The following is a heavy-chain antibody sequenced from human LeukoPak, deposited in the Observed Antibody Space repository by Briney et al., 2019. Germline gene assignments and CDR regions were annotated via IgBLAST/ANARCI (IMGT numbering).Heavy chain of an antibody. CDR1: GFTFSTYS. D-gene: IGHD3-3*01. Sequence: GGSLRLSCAASGFTFSTYSMNWVRQAPGKGLEWVSYISSTSNTIYYADSVKGRFTISRDNVKNSLYLQMNSLRVEDTAVYYCARGQDFWSGSYDYWGQGTLVTVSS. CDR3: ARGQDFWSGSYDY. CDR2: ISSTSNTI. V-gene: IGHV3-48*01. J-gene: IGHJ4*02.